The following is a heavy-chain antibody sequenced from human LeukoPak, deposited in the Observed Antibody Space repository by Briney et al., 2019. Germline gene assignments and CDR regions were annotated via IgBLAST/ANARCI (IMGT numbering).Heavy chain of an antibody. D-gene: IGHD6-19*01. Sequence: GGSLRLSCTASGFTFGDYSLSWVRQAPGKGLEWVGLISTRSYNAAREYAASVKGRFTISRDDSKSIAYLQMNSLKIEDTAVYYCTRSLGSGWYDGDYWGQGTLVTVSS. CDR3: TRSLGSGWYDGDY. CDR1: GFTFGDYS. V-gene: IGHV3-49*04. J-gene: IGHJ4*02. CDR2: ISTRSYNAAR.